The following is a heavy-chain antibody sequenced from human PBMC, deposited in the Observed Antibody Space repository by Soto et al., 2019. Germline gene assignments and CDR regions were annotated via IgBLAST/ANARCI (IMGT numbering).Heavy chain of an antibody. CDR2: INAANGDT. CDR3: VRRHVSATGIDWFDP. D-gene: IGHD6-13*01. Sequence: QVHLVQSGTEVKKPGASVKVSCKASGYTFTSYGIHWVRQAPGQRLEWMGWINAANGDTKYSPKFQGRVTITRDISASTAYMELSSLTSEDTAVYYCVRRHVSATGIDWFDPWGQGTLVTVSS. V-gene: IGHV1-3*01. CDR1: GYTFTSYG. J-gene: IGHJ5*02.